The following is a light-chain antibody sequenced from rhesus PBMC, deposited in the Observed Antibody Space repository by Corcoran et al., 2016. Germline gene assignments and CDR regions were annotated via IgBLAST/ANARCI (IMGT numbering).Light chain of an antibody. CDR2: EVG. CDR3: CSYAGSYTFI. CDR1: SSDIGGYNY. J-gene: IGLJ1*01. V-gene: IGLV2-32*01. Sequence: QAALTQPRSVSGSPGQSVTISCTGTSSDIGGYNYVSWYQQHPGTAPKLMIYEVGKRPSGVSDRFSGSKSGNTASLTISGLQAEDGADYYCCSYAGSYTFIFGAGTRLTVL.